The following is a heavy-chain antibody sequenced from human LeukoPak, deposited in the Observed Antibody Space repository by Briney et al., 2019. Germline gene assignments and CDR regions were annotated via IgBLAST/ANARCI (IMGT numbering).Heavy chain of an antibody. Sequence: GASVKVSCKASGGTFSSYAISWVRQAPGQGLEWMGGIIPIFGTANYAQKFQGRVTITTDESASTAYMELSSLRPEDTAVYYCARGQRDGYNSDAFDIWGQGTMVTVSS. D-gene: IGHD5-24*01. V-gene: IGHV1-69*05. CDR3: ARGQRDGYNSDAFDI. CDR1: GGTFSSYA. CDR2: IIPIFGTA. J-gene: IGHJ3*02.